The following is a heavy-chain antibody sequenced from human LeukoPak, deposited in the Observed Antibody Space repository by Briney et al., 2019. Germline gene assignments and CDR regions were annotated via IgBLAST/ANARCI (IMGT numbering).Heavy chain of an antibody. V-gene: IGHV3-33*06. CDR3: AKVFSDCSGGSCYWSEFDY. D-gene: IGHD2-15*01. Sequence: VGSLRLSCAASGFTFSSYGMHWVRQAPGKGLEWVAVIWYDGSNKYYADSVKGRFTISRDNSKNTLYLQMNSLRAEDTAVYYCAKVFSDCSGGSCYWSEFDYWGQGTLVTVSS. CDR1: GFTFSSYG. CDR2: IWYDGSNK. J-gene: IGHJ4*02.